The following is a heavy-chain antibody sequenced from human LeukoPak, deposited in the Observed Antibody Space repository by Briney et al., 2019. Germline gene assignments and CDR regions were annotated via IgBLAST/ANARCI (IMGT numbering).Heavy chain of an antibody. D-gene: IGHD6-13*01. V-gene: IGHV3-30*03. CDR3: ARDKEPELWYSSSWYGPFDY. Sequence: GGSLRLSCAASGFTFSSYGMHWVRQAPGKGLEWVAVILYDGSNKYYADSVKGRFTISRDNSKNTLYLQMNSLRAEDTAVYYCARDKEPELWYSSSWYGPFDYWGQGTLVTVSS. CDR2: ILYDGSNK. CDR1: GFTFSSYG. J-gene: IGHJ4*02.